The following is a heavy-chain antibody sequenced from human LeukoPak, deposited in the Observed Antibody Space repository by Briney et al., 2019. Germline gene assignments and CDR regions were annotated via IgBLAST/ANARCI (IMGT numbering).Heavy chain of an antibody. Sequence: PSETLSLTCAVSGGSISSSSYYWGWIRQPPGKGLEWIVSIYYSGSTYYNPSLKIRVTISVDTSKNQFSLKLSSATAADTAVYYCARGLYNYGHGDYWGQGTLVTVSS. CDR2: IYYSGST. CDR1: GGSISSSSYY. V-gene: IGHV4-39*01. J-gene: IGHJ4*02. CDR3: ARGLYNYGHGDY. D-gene: IGHD5-18*01.